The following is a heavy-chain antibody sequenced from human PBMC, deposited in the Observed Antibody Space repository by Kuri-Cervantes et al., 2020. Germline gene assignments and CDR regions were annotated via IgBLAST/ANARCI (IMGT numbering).Heavy chain of an antibody. Sequence: GESLKISCAASGFTFSSYAMSWVRQAPGKGLEWVSAISGSGGSTYYADSVKGRFTISRDNSKNTLYLQMNSLRAEDTAVYYCAKDQIGDLSFDYWGQGTLVTDSS. D-gene: IGHD3-10*01. J-gene: IGHJ4*02. CDR1: GFTFSSYA. V-gene: IGHV3-23*01. CDR2: ISGSGGST. CDR3: AKDQIGDLSFDY.